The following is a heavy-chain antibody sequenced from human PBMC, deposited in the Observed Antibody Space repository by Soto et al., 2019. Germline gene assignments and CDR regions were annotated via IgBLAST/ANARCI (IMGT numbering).Heavy chain of an antibody. J-gene: IGHJ4*02. Sequence: PSETLSLTCAVSGGSFTSNTWWTWVRQPPGQGLEWIGEIYRTGSTNYNPSLKSRAPISLDKSENQFSLKVTSLTSADTAVYYCASRDPGTSVNYWGQGTLVTGSS. CDR3: ASRDPGTSVNY. CDR1: GGSFTSNTW. CDR2: IYRTGST. V-gene: IGHV4-4*02. D-gene: IGHD1-7*01.